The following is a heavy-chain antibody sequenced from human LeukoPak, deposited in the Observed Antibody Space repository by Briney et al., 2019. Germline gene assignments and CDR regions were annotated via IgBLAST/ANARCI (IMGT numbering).Heavy chain of an antibody. CDR1: GFTFSSYS. D-gene: IGHD2-21*02. CDR2: ISSSSSYI. J-gene: IGHJ6*02. V-gene: IGHV3-21*01. Sequence: GGSLRLSCAASGFTFSSYSMNRVRQAPGKGLKWVSSISSSSSYIYYADSVKGRFTISRDNAKNSLYLQMNSLRAEDTAVYYCARGEDIVVVTAIYLTYYYYYYGMDVWGQGTTVTVSS. CDR3: ARGEDIVVVTAIYLTYYYYYYGMDV.